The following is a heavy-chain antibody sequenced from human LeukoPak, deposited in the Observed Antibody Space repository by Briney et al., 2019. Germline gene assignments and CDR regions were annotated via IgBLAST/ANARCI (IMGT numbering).Heavy chain of an antibody. CDR1: GYTFTSYG. Sequence: ASVKVSCKASGYTFTSYGNSWVRQAPGQGLEWMGWISAYNGNTNYAQKLQGRVTMTTDTSTSTAYMELRSLRSDDTAVYYCARESSPIGPFIVGVVDEKQDAFDIWGQGTMVTVSS. D-gene: IGHD1-26*01. V-gene: IGHV1-18*01. CDR2: ISAYNGNT. J-gene: IGHJ3*02. CDR3: ARESSPIGPFIVGVVDEKQDAFDI.